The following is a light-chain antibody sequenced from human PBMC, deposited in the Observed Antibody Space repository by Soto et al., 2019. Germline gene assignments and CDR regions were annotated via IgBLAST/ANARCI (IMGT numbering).Light chain of an antibody. CDR2: NNN. CDR1: NFNIGSHT. V-gene: IGLV1-44*01. CDR3: SVWDDSLKGWV. J-gene: IGLJ3*02. Sequence: QSVLTQPPSASGTPGQRVTSSCSGSNFNIGSHTVNWYQQLPGTAPKLLMHNNNQRPSGVPDRFSGSKSVTSASVAISGLQYEDEADYCCSVWDDSLKGWVFGGGTKLTVL.